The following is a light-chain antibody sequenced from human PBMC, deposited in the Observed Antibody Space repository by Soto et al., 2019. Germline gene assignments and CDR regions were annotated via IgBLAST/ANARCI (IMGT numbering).Light chain of an antibody. CDR2: EGS. V-gene: IGLV2-23*01. CDR1: SSDVVSYNL. J-gene: IGLJ1*01. Sequence: QSALTQPASVSGSPGQSITISCTGTSSDVVSYNLVSWYQQHPGKAPKLMIYEGSKRPSGVSNRFSGSKSGNTASLTISGLQAEDEADYYCCSYAGRSTYVFGTGTKLTVL. CDR3: CSYAGRSTYV.